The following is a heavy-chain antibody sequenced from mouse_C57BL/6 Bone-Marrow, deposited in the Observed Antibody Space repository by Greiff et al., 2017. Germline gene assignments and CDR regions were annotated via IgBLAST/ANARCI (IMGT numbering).Heavy chain of an antibody. V-gene: IGHV1-39*01. CDR3: ATMITRAWFAY. CDR2: INPNYGTT. D-gene: IGHD2-4*01. CDR1: GYSFTDYN. Sequence: EVKLMESGPELVKPGASVKISCKASGYSFTDYNMNWVKQSNGKSLEWIGVINPNYGTTSYNQKFKGKATLTVDQSTSTAYMQLNSLTSEDSAVYCCATMITRAWFAYWDQGTLVTVSA. J-gene: IGHJ3*01.